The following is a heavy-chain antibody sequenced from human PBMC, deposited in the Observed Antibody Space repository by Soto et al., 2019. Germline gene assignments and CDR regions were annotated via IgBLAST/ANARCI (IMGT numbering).Heavy chain of an antibody. Sequence: SETLSLTCSVSVGSIITSYYWGWIRQPPGKGLEWIGSIYYSGSTYYNPSLKSRVTIFVDTSKSQFSLMLGSVTAADTAVYYCARHDWARFYGMDVWGQGTTVTVS. CDR3: ARHDWARFYGMDV. V-gene: IGHV4-39*01. J-gene: IGHJ6*02. D-gene: IGHD2-21*01. CDR2: IYYSGST. CDR1: VGSIITSYY.